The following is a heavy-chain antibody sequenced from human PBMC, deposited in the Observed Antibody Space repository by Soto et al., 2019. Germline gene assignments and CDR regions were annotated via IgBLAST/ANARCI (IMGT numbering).Heavy chain of an antibody. J-gene: IGHJ4*02. CDR3: ARWDIAAAGVVD. CDR1: GYTFTSYD. D-gene: IGHD6-13*01. Sequence: ASVKVSCKASGYTFTSYDINWVRQATGQGLEWMGWMNPNSGNTGYAQKFQGRVTMTRNTSISTAYMELSSLRSEDTAVYYCARWDIAAAGVVDWGQGTLVTVSS. CDR2: MNPNSGNT. V-gene: IGHV1-8*01.